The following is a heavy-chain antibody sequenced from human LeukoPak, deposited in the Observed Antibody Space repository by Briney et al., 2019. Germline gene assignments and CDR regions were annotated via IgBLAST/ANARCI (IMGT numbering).Heavy chain of an antibody. D-gene: IGHD2-15*01. CDR3: ARPVGISSRVMEDY. Sequence: PGGSLRLSCAASGFTFASYAMSWFRQAPGKGLEWVSSISGSGGSTYYIDSVKGRFTISRDNSKNTLYLQMNSLRAEDTAVYYCARPVGISSRVMEDYWGHGTLVTVSS. CDR2: ISGSGGST. CDR1: GFTFASYA. J-gene: IGHJ4*01. V-gene: IGHV3-23*01.